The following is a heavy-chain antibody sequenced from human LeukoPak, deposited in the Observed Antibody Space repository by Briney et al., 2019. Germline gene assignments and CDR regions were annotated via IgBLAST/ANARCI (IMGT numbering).Heavy chain of an antibody. V-gene: IGHV1-69*06. J-gene: IGHJ3*02. CDR3: ARGRGEHQLLDDDGFDI. Sequence: SVKVSCKASGGTFSSYAISWVRQAPGQGLEWMGGIIPIFGTANYAQKFQGRVTITADKSTSTAYMELSSLRSDDTAVYYCARGRGEHQLLDDDGFDIWGQGTMVTVSS. D-gene: IGHD2-2*01. CDR2: IIPIFGTA. CDR1: GGTFSSYA.